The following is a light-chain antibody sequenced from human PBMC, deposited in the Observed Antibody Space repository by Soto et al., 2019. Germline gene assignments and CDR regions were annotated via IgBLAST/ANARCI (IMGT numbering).Light chain of an antibody. CDR1: QGISNY. CDR3: QNHDSAPIT. Sequence: DIQMTQSPYSLSASVGDRFTITCRASQGISNYLAWYQQKPGKFPKLLIYAASTLQSGVPSRFSGSGSGTDFTLTISSLQPEDVASYYCQNHDSAPITFGQGTRLEIK. CDR2: AAS. V-gene: IGKV1-27*01. J-gene: IGKJ5*01.